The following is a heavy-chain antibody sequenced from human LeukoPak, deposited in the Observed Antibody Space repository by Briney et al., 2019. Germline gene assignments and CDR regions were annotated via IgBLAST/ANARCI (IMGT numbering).Heavy chain of an antibody. J-gene: IGHJ4*02. CDR2: ISDDGGHK. CDR1: GFTFSSYA. CDR3: ARDPLPIVGATPVGY. Sequence: PGTSLRLSCAASGFTFSSYAMHWVRQAPGKGLEWVAVISDDGGHKYYADSVEGRFTISRDNAKNSLYLQMNSLRAEDTAVYYCARDPLPIVGATPVGYWGQGTLVTVSS. V-gene: IGHV3-30-3*01. D-gene: IGHD1-26*01.